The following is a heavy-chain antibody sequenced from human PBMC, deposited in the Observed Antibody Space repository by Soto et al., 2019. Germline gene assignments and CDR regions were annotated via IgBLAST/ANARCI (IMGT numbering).Heavy chain of an antibody. CDR1: GFTFNDYA. V-gene: IGHV3-9*01. Sequence: EVQLVESGGGLVQPGRALRLSCTASGFTFNDYAMHWVWQAPGKGLEWVAGISWNSVDIGYADSVKGRFSISRDNAKNSLYLQMNDLRPEDTALYYCSRGGSSRLPPDYWGQGTLVIVSS. D-gene: IGHD2-2*01. J-gene: IGHJ4*02. CDR3: SRGGSSRLPPDY. CDR2: ISWNSVDI.